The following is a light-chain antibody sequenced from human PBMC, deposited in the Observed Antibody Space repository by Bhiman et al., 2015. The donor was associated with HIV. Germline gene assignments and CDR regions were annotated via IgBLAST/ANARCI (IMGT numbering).Light chain of an antibody. CDR3: SSYTSIGSLE. V-gene: IGLV6-57*01. CDR2: EDK. J-gene: IGLJ3*02. CDR1: SGSIASNY. Sequence: NFMLTQPHSVSESPGKTITISCTRSSGSIASNYVQWYQQRPGSSPSTVIYEDKERPSGVPDRFSGSIESSSNSASLTISGLQAEDEADYYCSSYTSIGSLEFGGGTKLTVL.